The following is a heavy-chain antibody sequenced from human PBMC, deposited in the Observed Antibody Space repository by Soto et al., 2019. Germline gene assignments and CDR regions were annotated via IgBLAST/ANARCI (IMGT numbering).Heavy chain of an antibody. Sequence: PGGSLRLSCAAAGFTFDDFAMYWVRQAPGKGLEWVSGISSSGGSTYYADSVKGRFTISRDNSKNMLYLQMNNLRAEDTAVYYCAKAQGGSYFDYWGQGTLVTVSS. D-gene: IGHD2-15*01. CDR2: ISSSGGST. J-gene: IGHJ4*02. CDR3: AKAQGGSYFDY. CDR1: GFTFDDFA. V-gene: IGHV3-23*01.